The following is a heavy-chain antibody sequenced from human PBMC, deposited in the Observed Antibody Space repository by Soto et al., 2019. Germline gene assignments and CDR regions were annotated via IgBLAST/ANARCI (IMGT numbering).Heavy chain of an antibody. V-gene: IGHV4-30-4*01. CDR3: ARGIVIAAPGAFDV. CDR1: GGSINSGDYY. Sequence: QVQLQESGPGLVKPSQTLSLTCTVSGGSINSGDYYWNWIRQHPGKGLEWIGYIYYSGSTYYTPSLKSRVTISVDKSKLHFSLKLSSVTAADTAVYYCARGIVIAAPGAFDVWGQWTMVTVSS. J-gene: IGHJ3*01. CDR2: IYYSGST. D-gene: IGHD2-21*01.